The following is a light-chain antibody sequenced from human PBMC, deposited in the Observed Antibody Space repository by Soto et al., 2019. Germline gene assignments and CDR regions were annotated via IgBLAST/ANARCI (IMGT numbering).Light chain of an antibody. CDR2: DVS. CDR3: CSYTSSSTPL. CDR1: SSDVGAYNY. V-gene: IGLV2-14*01. J-gene: IGLJ2*01. Sequence: QSVLTQPASVSGSPGRSITISCTGTSSDVGAYNYVSWYQQYPGKAPKLMIYDVSNRPSGVSNRFSGSKSGNTASLTISGLQAEDEADYYCCSYTSSSTPLFGGGTKLTVL.